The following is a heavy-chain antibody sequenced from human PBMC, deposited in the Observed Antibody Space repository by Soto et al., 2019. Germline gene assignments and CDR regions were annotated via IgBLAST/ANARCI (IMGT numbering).Heavy chain of an antibody. CDR2: ISAYNGNT. CDR3: ASFYSNPRYYYYYGMDV. Sequence: ASVKVSCKASGYTFTSYGISWVRQAPGQGLEWMGWISAYNGNTNYAQKLQGRVTMTTDTSTSTAYMELRSLRSDDTAVYYCASFYSNPRYYYYYGMDVWGQGTTVTVSS. J-gene: IGHJ6*02. CDR1: GYTFTSYG. V-gene: IGHV1-18*01. D-gene: IGHD4-4*01.